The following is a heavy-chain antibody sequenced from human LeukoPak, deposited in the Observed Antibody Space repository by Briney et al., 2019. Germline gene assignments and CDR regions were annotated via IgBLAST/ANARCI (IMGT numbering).Heavy chain of an antibody. CDR1: GFTFSSYA. D-gene: IGHD2-15*01. CDR3: ARGGGGSYNDY. V-gene: IGHV3-23*01. Sequence: QPGGSLRLSCAASGFTFSSYAMSWVRQAPGKGLEWVSAISGSGGSTYYADSVKGRFTISRDNAKNSLYLQMNSLRAEDTAVYYCARGGGGSYNDYWGQGTLVTVSS. CDR2: ISGSGGST. J-gene: IGHJ4*01.